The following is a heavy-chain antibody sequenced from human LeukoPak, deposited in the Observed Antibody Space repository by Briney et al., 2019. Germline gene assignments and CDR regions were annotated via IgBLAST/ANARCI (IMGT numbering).Heavy chain of an antibody. D-gene: IGHD4-11*01. V-gene: IGHV4-31*03. CDR3: ARGDYSETEIDY. CDR2: IYYSGST. Sequence: PSETLSLTCTVSGGSISSGGYYWSWIRQHPGKGLEWIGYIYYSGSTYYNQSLKSRVTISVDTSKNQFSLKLSAVTAADTAVYYCARGDYSETEIDYWGQGTLVTVSS. CDR1: GGSISSGGYY. J-gene: IGHJ4*02.